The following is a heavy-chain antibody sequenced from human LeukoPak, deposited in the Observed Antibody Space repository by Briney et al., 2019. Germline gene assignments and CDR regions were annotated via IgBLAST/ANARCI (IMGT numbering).Heavy chain of an antibody. CDR1: GFTFNSYA. D-gene: IGHD1/OR15-1a*01. CDR2: ISYDGSNE. CDR3: ARFPFTGATFYYYYYVYV. J-gene: IGHJ6*03. V-gene: IGHV3-30*04. Sequence: GGSLRLSCAGSGFTFNSYAMHWVRQAPGKGLEWLSVISYDGSNEYYADSVKGRFTISRDNSKNTLYLQMNSLLTEDTAGYYCARFPFTGATFYYYYYVYVWGKGTPVTVSS.